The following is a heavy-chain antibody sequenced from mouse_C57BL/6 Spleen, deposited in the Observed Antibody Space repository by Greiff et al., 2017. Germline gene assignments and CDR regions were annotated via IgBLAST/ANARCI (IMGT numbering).Heavy chain of an antibody. CDR1: GYTFTDYY. D-gene: IGHD4-1*01. J-gene: IGHJ2*01. Sequence: VQLQQSGAELVRPGASVKLSCKASGYTFTDYYINWVKQRPGQGLEWIARIYPGSGNTYYNEKFKGKATLTAEKSSSTAYMQLSSLTSEDSAVCFCERERWDPGDDWGQGTTLTVSS. V-gene: IGHV1-76*01. CDR2: IYPGSGNT. CDR3: ERERWDPGDD.